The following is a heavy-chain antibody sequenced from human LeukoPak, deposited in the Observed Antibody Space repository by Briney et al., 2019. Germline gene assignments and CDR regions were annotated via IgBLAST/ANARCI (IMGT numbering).Heavy chain of an antibody. D-gene: IGHD4-23*01. V-gene: IGHV3-23*01. CDR3: AREGLTSTPNNAFDI. CDR2: ISGNGDIT. CDR1: GFTFSNYA. J-gene: IGHJ3*02. Sequence: GGSLRLSCAASGFTFSNYAMSWVRQAPGKGLEWVSAISGNGDITYYTDSVKGRFTISRDNFKSTLYLQMDSLRVEDTAVYYCAREGLTSTPNNAFDIWGQGSVVTVSS.